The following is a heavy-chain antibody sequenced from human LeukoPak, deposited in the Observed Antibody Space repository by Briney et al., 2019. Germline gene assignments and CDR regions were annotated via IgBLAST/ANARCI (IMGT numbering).Heavy chain of an antibody. D-gene: IGHD5-18*01. CDR2: ISAYNGNT. CDR1: GYTFTSYG. J-gene: IGHJ4*02. V-gene: IGHV1-18*01. Sequence: ASVKVSCKASGYTFTSYGISWVRQAPGQGLEWMGWISAYNGNTNYAQKLQGRVTMTTDTSTSTAYMELRSLRSDDTAVYYCARDLGTGYSYGYFDCWGQGTLVTVSS. CDR3: ARDLGTGYSYGYFDC.